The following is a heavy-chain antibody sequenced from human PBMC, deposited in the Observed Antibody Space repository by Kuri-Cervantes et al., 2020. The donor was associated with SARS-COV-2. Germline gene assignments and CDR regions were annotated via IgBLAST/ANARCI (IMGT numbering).Heavy chain of an antibody. V-gene: IGHV3-48*01. CDR2: ISSSSTTI. Sequence: GESLKISCAASGFIFSDFGMNWVRQAPGKGLEWVSYISSSSTTIYYAGSVKGRFTISRDNAKNSLYLQMNSLRAEDTAVYYCAKGRQISIVGAIGVGDGFDFWGQGTMVTVSS. J-gene: IGHJ3*01. CDR3: AKGRQISIVGAIGVGDGFDF. D-gene: IGHD1-26*01. CDR1: GFIFSDFG.